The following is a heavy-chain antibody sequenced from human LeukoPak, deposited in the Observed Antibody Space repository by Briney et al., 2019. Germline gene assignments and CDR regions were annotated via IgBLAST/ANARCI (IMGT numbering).Heavy chain of an antibody. CDR2: ISSSGGST. CDR3: AKRNTMVRGGPCFDY. CDR1: GFTFSSYA. Sequence: GGSLRLSCAASGFTFSSYAMSWVRQAPGKGLEWVSAISSSGGSTYYADSVKGRFTVSRDNSKDTLYLQMNDLRPDDTAIYYCAKRNTMVRGGPCFDYWGQGLLVTVSS. D-gene: IGHD3-10*01. V-gene: IGHV3-23*01. J-gene: IGHJ4*02.